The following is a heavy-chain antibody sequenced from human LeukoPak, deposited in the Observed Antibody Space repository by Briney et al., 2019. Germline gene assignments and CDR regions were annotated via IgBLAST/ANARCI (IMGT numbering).Heavy chain of an antibody. J-gene: IGHJ4*02. Sequence: SETLSLTCAVSGGSISSGGYSWSWIRQPPGKGLEWIGYIYHSGSTYYNPSLKSRVTISVDRSKNQFSLKLSSVTAADTAVYYCARGGYDILTGYYKGYYFDYWGQGTLVTVSS. D-gene: IGHD3-9*01. CDR2: IYHSGST. CDR3: ARGGYDILTGYYKGYYFDY. CDR1: GGSISSGGYS. V-gene: IGHV4-30-2*01.